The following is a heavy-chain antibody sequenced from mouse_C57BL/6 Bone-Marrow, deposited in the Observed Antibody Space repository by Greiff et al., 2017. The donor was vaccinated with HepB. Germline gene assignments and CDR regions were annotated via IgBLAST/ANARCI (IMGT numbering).Heavy chain of an antibody. J-gene: IGHJ4*01. CDR1: GYSITSGYY. CDR2: ISYDGSN. D-gene: IGHD2-5*01. Sequence: EVKLMESGPGLVKPSQSLSLTCSVTGYSITSGYYWNWIRQFPGNKLEWMGYISYDGSNNYNPSLKNRISITRDTSKHQFFLKFNSVTTEDTATYYFASSYYSNYGAMDYWGQGTSVTVSS. V-gene: IGHV3-6*01. CDR3: ASSYYSNYGAMDY.